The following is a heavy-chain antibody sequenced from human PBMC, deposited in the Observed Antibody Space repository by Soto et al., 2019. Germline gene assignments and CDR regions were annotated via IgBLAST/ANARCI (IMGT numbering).Heavy chain of an antibody. J-gene: IGHJ4*02. CDR2: ISGSGGST. CDR1: GFTFSSYA. V-gene: IGHV3-23*01. CDR3: AKSSWDLYWYYFDF. D-gene: IGHD6-6*01. Sequence: LRLSFAASGFTFSSYAMSWVRQAPGKGLEWVSAISGSGGSTYYADSVKGRFNISRDNSKNTLSLQMDSLRAEDTAVYSCAKSSWDLYWYYFDFWGQGTLVTVSS.